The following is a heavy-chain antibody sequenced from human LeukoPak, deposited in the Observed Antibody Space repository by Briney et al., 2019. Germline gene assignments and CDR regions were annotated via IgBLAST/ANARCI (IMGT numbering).Heavy chain of an antibody. CDR3: VTRGYQVRTGYPDY. Sequence: GGSLRLSCAASGFTFSSYWMNWARQAPGKGLEWVANIKQDGDEKYYVDSVKGRFTISRDNAKNSLYLQMNSLRIEDTALYYCVTRGYQVRTGYPDYWGQGTLVTVSS. D-gene: IGHD2-2*01. J-gene: IGHJ4*02. CDR1: GFTFSSYW. V-gene: IGHV3-7*03. CDR2: IKQDGDEK.